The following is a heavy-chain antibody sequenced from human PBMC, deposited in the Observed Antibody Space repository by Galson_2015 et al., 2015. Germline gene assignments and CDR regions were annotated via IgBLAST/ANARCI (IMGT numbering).Heavy chain of an antibody. D-gene: IGHD6-19*01. J-gene: IGHJ4*01. V-gene: IGHV1-8*01. Sequence: SVKVSCKASGYTFTSYDINWVRQATGQGLEWMGWMNPNSGNTGYAQKFQGRVTMTRNTSISTAYMELSSLRSGDRAVYYCARVLPGLSNGWYFDYWGHGTLVTVSS. CDR2: MNPNSGNT. CDR3: ARVLPGLSNGWYFDY. CDR1: GYTFTSYD.